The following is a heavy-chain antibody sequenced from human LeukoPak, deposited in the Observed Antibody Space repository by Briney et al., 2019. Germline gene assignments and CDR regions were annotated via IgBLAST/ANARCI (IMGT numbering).Heavy chain of an antibody. CDR3: ARAGGPGTVDY. CDR2: INHDGRET. Sequence: PGGSLRLSCEASGFTFSDYWMSWVRQAPGKGLEWEANINHDGRETYYVDSVKGRFTISRDNAKNSLFLQMNSLRVEDTAVYYCARAGGPGTVDYWGQGTLLTVSS. D-gene: IGHD1-26*01. CDR1: GFTFSDYW. J-gene: IGHJ4*02. V-gene: IGHV3-7*03.